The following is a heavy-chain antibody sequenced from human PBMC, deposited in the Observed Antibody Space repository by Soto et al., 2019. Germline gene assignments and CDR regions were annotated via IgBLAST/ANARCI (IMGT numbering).Heavy chain of an antibody. CDR3: ARVTMATIHFDY. CDR1: GGSISSGGYY. J-gene: IGHJ4*02. V-gene: IGHV4-31*03. D-gene: IGHD5-12*01. Sequence: TLSLTCTVSGGSISSGGYYWSWIRQHPGKGLEWIGYIYYSGSTYYNPSLKSRVTISVDTSKNQFSLKLSSVTAADTAVYYCARVTMATIHFDYWGQGTLVTVSS. CDR2: IYYSGST.